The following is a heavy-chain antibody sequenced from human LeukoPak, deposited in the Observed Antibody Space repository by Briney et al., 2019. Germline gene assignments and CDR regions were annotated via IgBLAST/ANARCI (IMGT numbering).Heavy chain of an antibody. Sequence: PGGSLRLSCAASGFSFSYFWMHWVRQAPGKGLVWVSRINRDGSGTSYADSVKGRFTISRDNAKNTLSLQMNSLRAEDTAVYYCTRELEYRGSPDDAFDIWGQETMVTVSS. CDR2: INRDGSGT. CDR3: TRELEYRGSPDDAFDI. D-gene: IGHD1-26*01. V-gene: IGHV3-74*01. J-gene: IGHJ3*02. CDR1: GFSFSYFW.